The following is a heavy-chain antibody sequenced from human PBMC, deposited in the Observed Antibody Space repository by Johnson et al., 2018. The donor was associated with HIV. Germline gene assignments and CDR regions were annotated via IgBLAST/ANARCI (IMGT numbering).Heavy chain of an antibody. CDR3: ARREWELRYGFDI. D-gene: IGHD1-26*01. CDR1: GFTFSNYA. CDR2: ISVSGDST. J-gene: IGHJ3*02. V-gene: IGHV3-23*04. Sequence: VQLVESGGGLVQPGGSLRLSCAASGFTFSNYAMTWVRHSPGKGLEWVSTISVSGDSTYYADSVKGRFTLSRETSKNTRYVQMNSLSVEDTAVYYCARREWELRYGFDIWGQGTMVTVSS.